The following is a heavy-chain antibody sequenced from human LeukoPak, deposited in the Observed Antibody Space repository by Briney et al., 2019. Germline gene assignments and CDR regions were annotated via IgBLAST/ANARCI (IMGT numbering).Heavy chain of an antibody. CDR3: TRGDNT. Sequence: SQTPSLTCTVSGGSISSGSSYWSWIRQPAGKGLEWIVRIYTSVNTNYKPSLQSRVTISVDTAKNQFSLKLSSVTAADTAVYYCTRGDNTWGQGTLVTVSS. V-gene: IGHV4-61*02. D-gene: IGHD2/OR15-2a*01. J-gene: IGHJ5*02. CDR2: IYTSVNT. CDR1: GGSISSGSSY.